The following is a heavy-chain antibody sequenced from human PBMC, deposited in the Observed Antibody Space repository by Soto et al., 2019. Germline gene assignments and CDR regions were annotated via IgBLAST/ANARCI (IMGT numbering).Heavy chain of an antibody. CDR2: IYYSGST. V-gene: IGHV4-39*01. J-gene: IGHJ6*03. CDR1: GGSISSSNYY. CDR3: TAGEYYYMDV. D-gene: IGHD3-10*01. Sequence: PSETLSLTCTVSGGSISSSNYYWGWIRQPPGKGLEWIGSIYYSGSTYYNPSLKSRVTISVDTSKNQFSLKLSSVTAADTAVYYCTAGEYYYMDVWGKGTTVTVSS.